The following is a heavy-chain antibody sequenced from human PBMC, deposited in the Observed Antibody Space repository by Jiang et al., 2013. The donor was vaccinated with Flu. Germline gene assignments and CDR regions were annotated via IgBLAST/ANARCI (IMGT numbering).Heavy chain of an antibody. Sequence: VQLVESGGGLVKPGGSLRLSCAGSGFTFSNAWMNWVRQAPGKGLEWVGRIKSKVDGETIDYAAPVTGRFSISRDDSKNMVYLQMNSLKTDDTAVYFCSTGGYFFDFWDQGTLVTVSS. CDR1: GFTFSNAW. V-gene: IGHV3-15*01. CDR3: STGGYFFDF. CDR2: IKSKVDGETI. D-gene: IGHD3-10*01. J-gene: IGHJ4*02.